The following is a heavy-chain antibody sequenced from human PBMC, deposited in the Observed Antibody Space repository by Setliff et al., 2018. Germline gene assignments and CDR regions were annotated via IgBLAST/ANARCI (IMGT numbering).Heavy chain of an antibody. CDR1: GFTFSTYY. J-gene: IGHJ3*02. CDR3: ARDSTDYYDSSGYYYGPRDNDAFDI. Sequence: PGGSLRLSCAASGFTFSTYYMSWVRQAPGKGLEWVTNINHDGSEKYYVDSVKGRFTISRDNAKNSLYLQVNSLRAEDTAVYYCARDSTDYYDSSGYYYGPRDNDAFDIWGQGTMVTVSS. V-gene: IGHV3-7*01. CDR2: INHDGSEK. D-gene: IGHD3-22*01.